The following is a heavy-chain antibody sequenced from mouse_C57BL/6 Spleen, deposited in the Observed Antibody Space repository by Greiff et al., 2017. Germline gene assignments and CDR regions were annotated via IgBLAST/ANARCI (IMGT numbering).Heavy chain of an antibody. CDR3: ASGLYGNYRY. J-gene: IGHJ2*01. V-gene: IGHV1-9*01. D-gene: IGHD2-1*01. CDR1: GYTFTGYW. Sequence: VKLQESGAELMKPGASVKLSCKATGYTFTGYWIEWVKQRPGHGLEWIGEILPGSGSTNYNEKFKGKATFTADTSSNPAYMQLSSLTTEDSAIYYCASGLYGNYRYWGQGTTLTVSS. CDR2: ILPGSGST.